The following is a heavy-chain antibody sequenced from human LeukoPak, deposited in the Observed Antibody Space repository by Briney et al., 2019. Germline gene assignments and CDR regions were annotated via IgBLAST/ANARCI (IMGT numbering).Heavy chain of an antibody. CDR3: AKDGSSGIAATADAFDI. D-gene: IGHD6-13*01. J-gene: IGHJ3*02. CDR1: GFTFSNYA. Sequence: GGSLRLSCAASGFTFSNYAMSWVRQVPGKGLEWVSAISGSGGNTFYADSVKGRFTISRDNSKNTLYLQMNSLRAEDTAIYYCAKDGSSGIAATADAFDIWGQGTMVTVSS. CDR2: ISGSGGNT. V-gene: IGHV3-23*01.